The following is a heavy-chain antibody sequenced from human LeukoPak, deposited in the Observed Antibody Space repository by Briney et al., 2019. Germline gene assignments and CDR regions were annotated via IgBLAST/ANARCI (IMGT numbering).Heavy chain of an antibody. J-gene: IGHJ4*02. CDR3: ARVRLGSGWSFFVF. CDR1: GFTVSSNY. D-gene: IGHD6-19*01. V-gene: IGHV3-53*04. Sequence: PGGSLRLSCATSGFTVSSNYMSWVRQAPGKGREWVSFIYTGGSTYYADCVRGRFPIPRHISQNTLYLQMHSLRAEDTAVYYCARVRLGSGWSFFVFWGQGTLVTVSS. CDR2: IYTGGST.